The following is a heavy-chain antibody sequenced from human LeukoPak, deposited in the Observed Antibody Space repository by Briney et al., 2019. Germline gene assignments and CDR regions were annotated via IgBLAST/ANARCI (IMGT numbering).Heavy chain of an antibody. CDR1: GFTFSSYG. J-gene: IGHJ4*02. V-gene: IGHV3-23*01. D-gene: IGHD3-22*01. CDR3: ATLPYYYDSSGSYYFDY. CDR2: ISGSGGST. Sequence: GGSLRLSCAASGFTFSSYGMSWVRQAPGKGLEWVSAISGSGGSTYYADSVKGRFTISRDNSKNTLYLQMNSLRVEDTAVYYCATLPYYYDSSGSYYFDYWGQGTLVTVSS.